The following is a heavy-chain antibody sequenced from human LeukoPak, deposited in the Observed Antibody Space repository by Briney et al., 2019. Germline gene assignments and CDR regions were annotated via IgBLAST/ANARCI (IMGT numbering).Heavy chain of an antibody. J-gene: IGHJ4*02. CDR3: ARGAPTAAAVDY. CDR2: IYYSGST. D-gene: IGHD6-13*01. Sequence: PSQTLSLTCTVSGGSISSGDYYWSWIRQPPGKGLEWIGYIYYSGSTYYNPSLKSRVTISVDTSKNQFSLKLSSVTAADTAVYYCARGAPTAAAVDYWGLGTLVTVSS. V-gene: IGHV4-30-4*01. CDR1: GGSISSGDYY.